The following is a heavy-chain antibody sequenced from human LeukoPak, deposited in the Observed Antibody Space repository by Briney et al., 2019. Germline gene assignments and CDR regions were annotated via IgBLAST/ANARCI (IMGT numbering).Heavy chain of an antibody. CDR2: IYYSGST. V-gene: IGHV4-39*01. CDR1: GGSISSSSYY. J-gene: IGHJ4*02. D-gene: IGHD6-19*01. CDR3: ARRSGWSPFDY. Sequence: SETLSLTCTVSGGSISSSSYYWGWIRQPPGKGLEWIGSIYYSGSTYYNPSLKSRVTISVDTSKNQFSLKLSSVTAADTAVYYCARRSGWSPFDYWGQGTPVTASP.